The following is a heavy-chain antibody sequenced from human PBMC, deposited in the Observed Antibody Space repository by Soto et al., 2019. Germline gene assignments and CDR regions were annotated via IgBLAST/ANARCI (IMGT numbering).Heavy chain of an antibody. CDR2: ISYDGSNK. CDR3: AKDRRIAVAGQYTPGGMDV. CDR1: GFTFSSYG. Sequence: QVQLVESGGGVVQPGRSLRLSCAASGFTFSSYGMHWVRQAPGKGLEWVAVISYDGSNKYYADSVKGRFTISRDNSKNTLYLQRNSLRAEDTAVYYCAKDRRIAVAGQYTPGGMDVWGQGTTVTVSS. D-gene: IGHD6-19*01. V-gene: IGHV3-30*18. J-gene: IGHJ6*02.